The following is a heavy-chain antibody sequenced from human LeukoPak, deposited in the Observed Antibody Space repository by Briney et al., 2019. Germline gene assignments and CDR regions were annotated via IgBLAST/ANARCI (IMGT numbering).Heavy chain of an antibody. J-gene: IGHJ4*02. V-gene: IGHV3-30*14. CDR3: ARRAGSYSHSYDY. CDR2: ISYDGSNK. Sequence: GRSLRLSCAVSGFTFSSYAMHWVRQAPGKGLEWMSVISYDGSNKKIAESVKGRFIISKDNSKNTLYLQMNSLRAEDTAVYYCARRAGSYSHSYDYWGQGTLVTVSS. D-gene: IGHD2-15*01. CDR1: GFTFSSYA.